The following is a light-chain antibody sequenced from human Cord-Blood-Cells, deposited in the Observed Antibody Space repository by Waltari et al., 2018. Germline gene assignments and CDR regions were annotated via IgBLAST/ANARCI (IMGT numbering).Light chain of an antibody. CDR3: SSYTSSSTWV. V-gene: IGLV2-14*01. Sequence: QSALTQPASVSGSPGQSITISCTGTSSDFCGYHYFCWYQQHPGNAPKLMIDDVSKRASGVYNRFSGSKSGNTASLTISGLQAEDEADYYCSSYTSSSTWVFGGGTKLTVL. J-gene: IGLJ3*02. CDR2: DVS. CDR1: SSDFCGYHY.